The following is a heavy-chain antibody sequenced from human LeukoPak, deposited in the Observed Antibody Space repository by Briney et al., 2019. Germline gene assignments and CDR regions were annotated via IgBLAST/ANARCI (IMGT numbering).Heavy chain of an antibody. CDR3: ARGGWVSSDAFDV. V-gene: IGHV3-23*01. Sequence: GGSLRLSCAASGFTFSRYAMNWVRQAPGKGLEWVSVISGSGGSTYYADSVKGRFTISRDNSKNTLFLQMNSLRAEDTAVYYCARGGWVSSDAFDVWGQGTMVTVSS. CDR2: ISGSGGST. D-gene: IGHD5/OR15-5a*01. J-gene: IGHJ3*01. CDR1: GFTFSRYA.